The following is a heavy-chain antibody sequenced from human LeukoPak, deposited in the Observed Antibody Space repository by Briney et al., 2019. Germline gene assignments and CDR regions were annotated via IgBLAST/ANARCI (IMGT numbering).Heavy chain of an antibody. V-gene: IGHV3-15*01. J-gene: IGHJ3*02. CDR3: TTEKGPTDI. Sequence: GGSLRLSCAASGFTFSNAWMSWVRQAPGKGLEWVGRTKSKTDGGTTDYAAPVKGRFTISRDDSKNTLYLQMNSLKTEDTAVYYCTTEKGPTDIWGQGTMVTVSS. CDR1: GFTFSNAW. CDR2: TKSKTDGGTT.